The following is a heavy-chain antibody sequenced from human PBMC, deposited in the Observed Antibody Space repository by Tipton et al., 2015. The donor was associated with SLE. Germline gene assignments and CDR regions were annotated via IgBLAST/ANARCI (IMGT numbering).Heavy chain of an antibody. D-gene: IGHD3-16*02. Sequence: TLSLTCVVNGGSLSDFLWGWIRQSPGKGLEWIGEVNYSGSASYNPSLTSRVAISVDTSKNQFSLKVTSVTAADTAVYFCARALSSYDNNRGTYRYGWWFDPWGQGTLVTVSS. V-gene: IGHV4-34*01. CDR1: GGSLSDFL. CDR3: ARALSSYDNNRGTYRYGWWFDP. CDR2: VNYSGSA. J-gene: IGHJ5*02.